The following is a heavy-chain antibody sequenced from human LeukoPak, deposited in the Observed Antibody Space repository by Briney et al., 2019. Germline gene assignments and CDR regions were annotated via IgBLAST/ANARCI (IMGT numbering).Heavy chain of an antibody. D-gene: IGHD3-22*01. Sequence: GGSLRLSCAASGFTFSNAWMNWVRQAPGKGLEWVGRIKSKTDGGTTDYAAPVKGRFTISRDDSKNTLYLQMNSLRPEDTAVYYCTKVGDTMIVVVTPFHYWGQGTLVTVSS. CDR1: GFTFSNAW. V-gene: IGHV3-15*07. CDR3: TKVGDTMIVVVTPFHY. CDR2: IKSKTDGGTT. J-gene: IGHJ4*02.